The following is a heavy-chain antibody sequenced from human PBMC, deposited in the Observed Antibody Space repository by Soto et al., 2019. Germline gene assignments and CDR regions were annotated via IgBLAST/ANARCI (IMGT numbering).Heavy chain of an antibody. CDR1: GGTFSSYA. Sequence: QVQLVQSGAEVKKPGSSVKVSCKASGGTFSSYAISWVRQAPGQGLEWMGGIIPIFGTANYAQKFQGRVTITADESTSTAYMELSSLRSEDTAVYYCATSYHCSGGSGHDQYFDLWGRGTLVTVSS. CDR3: ATSYHCSGGSGHDQYFDL. V-gene: IGHV1-69*01. CDR2: IIPIFGTA. D-gene: IGHD2-15*01. J-gene: IGHJ2*01.